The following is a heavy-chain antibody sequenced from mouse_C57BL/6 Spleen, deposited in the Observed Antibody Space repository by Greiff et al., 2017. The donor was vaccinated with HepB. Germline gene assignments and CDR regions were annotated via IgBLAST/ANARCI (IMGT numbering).Heavy chain of an antibody. CDR1: GFSFTSYG. J-gene: IGHJ3*01. CDR3: ASNYFRFAY. V-gene: IGHV2-2*01. Sequence: QVQLKESGPGLVQPSQSLSITCTVSGFSFTSYGVHWVRQSPGKGLEWLGVIWSGGSTDYNAAFISRLSISKDNSKSQVFFKMNSLQADDTAIYYCASNYFRFAYWGQGTLVTVSA. CDR2: IWSGGST.